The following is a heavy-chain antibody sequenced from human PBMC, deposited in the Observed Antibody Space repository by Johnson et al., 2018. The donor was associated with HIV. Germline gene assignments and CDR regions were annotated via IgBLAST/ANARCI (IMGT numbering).Heavy chain of an antibody. CDR2: ISYDGSNK. J-gene: IGHJ3*02. Sequence: QVQLVESGGGVVQPGRSLRLSCAASGFTFSSYAMHWVRQAPGKGLEWVAVISYDGSNKYYADSVKGRFTISRDNSKNTLYLQMNSLRPEDTAVYYCARGGYVPAFDIWGQGTKVTVSS. D-gene: IGHD5-12*01. V-gene: IGHV3-30-3*02. CDR1: GFTFSSYA. CDR3: ARGGYVPAFDI.